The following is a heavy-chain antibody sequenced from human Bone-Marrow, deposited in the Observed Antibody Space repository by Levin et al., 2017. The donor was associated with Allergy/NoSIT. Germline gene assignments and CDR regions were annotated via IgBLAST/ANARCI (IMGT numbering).Heavy chain of an antibody. J-gene: IGHJ3*02. CDR1: GGSISSSNW. V-gene: IGHV4-4*02. Sequence: SCAVSGGSISSSNWWSWVRQPPGKGLEWIGEIYHSGSTNYNPSLKSRVTISVDKSKNQFSLKLSSVTAADTAVYYCARAGHYYDSSGNDAFDIWGQGTMVTVSS. D-gene: IGHD3-22*01. CDR3: ARAGHYYDSSGNDAFDI. CDR2: IYHSGST.